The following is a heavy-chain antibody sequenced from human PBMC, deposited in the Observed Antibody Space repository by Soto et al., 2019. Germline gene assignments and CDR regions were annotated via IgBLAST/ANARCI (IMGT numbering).Heavy chain of an antibody. J-gene: IGHJ4*01. V-gene: IGHV1-69*06. CDR2: IIPIFGTA. D-gene: IGHD6-19*01. CDR3: ARDGGRYERGIAVGD. Sequence: QVQLVQSGAEVKKPGSSVKVSCKASGGTFSSYAISWVRQAPGQGLEWMGGIIPIFGTANYAQKFQGRVTITADKSTSRAYRELSSLRSEDTAVYYCARDGGRYERGIAVGDWGHGTLVTVSS. CDR1: GGTFSSYA.